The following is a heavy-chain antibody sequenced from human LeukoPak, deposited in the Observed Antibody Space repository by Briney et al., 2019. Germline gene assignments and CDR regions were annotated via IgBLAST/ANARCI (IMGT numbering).Heavy chain of an antibody. J-gene: IGHJ3*02. CDR2: TGTAGDT. V-gene: IGHV3-13*01. D-gene: IGHD6-19*01. CDR3: ARGNAVDDAFDI. CDR1: GFTFSSYD. Sequence: GGSLRLSCAASGFTFSSYDMHWVRQATGKGLEWVSATGTAGDTYYPGSVKGRFTISRDNSKNTLYLQMNSLRAEDTAVYYCARGNAVDDAFDIWGQGTMVTVSS.